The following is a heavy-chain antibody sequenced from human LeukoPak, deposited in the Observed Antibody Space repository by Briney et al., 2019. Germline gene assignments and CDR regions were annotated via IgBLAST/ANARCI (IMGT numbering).Heavy chain of an antibody. J-gene: IGHJ5*02. CDR3: ARVFSDFWSGYSCGWWFDP. CDR2: IKQGGSEK. V-gene: IGHV3-7*01. CDR1: GFTFSSYW. D-gene: IGHD3-3*01. Sequence: GGSLRLSFAASGFTFSSYWMSSVRQAPGKGLEWVANIKQGGSEKYYVDSVKGRFTISRDNAKNSLYLQMNSLRAEDTAVYYCARVFSDFWSGYSCGWWFDPWGQGTLVTVSS.